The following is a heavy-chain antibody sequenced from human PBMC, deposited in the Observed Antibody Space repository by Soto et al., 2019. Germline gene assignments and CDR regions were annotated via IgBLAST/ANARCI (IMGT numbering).Heavy chain of an antibody. CDR3: ARQPTTGDTDLWFDP. J-gene: IGHJ5*02. CDR1: GGSISTSRSY. D-gene: IGHD2-21*01. CDR2: IFYSGST. Sequence: QLQLLESGPGLVKASETLSLTCNVSGGSISTSRSYWAWIRQPPGKGLEWLANIFYSGSTYYNPSLASCVTVSVDTSKNEFSLKLRCVTTADTAVYYCARQPTTGDTDLWFDPWGQGTLVTVSS. V-gene: IGHV4-39*01.